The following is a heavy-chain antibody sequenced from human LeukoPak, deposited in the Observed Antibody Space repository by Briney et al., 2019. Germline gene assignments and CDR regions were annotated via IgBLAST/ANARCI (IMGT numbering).Heavy chain of an antibody. CDR3: ASLLGYCSSTSCDDACDI. CDR2: IYYSGST. Sequence: SETLSLTCTVSGGSISSYYWSWIRQPPGKGLEWIGYIYYSGSTNYNPSLKSRVTISVDTSKNQFSLKLSSVTAADTAVYYCASLLGYCSSTSCDDACDIWGQGTMVTVSS. D-gene: IGHD2-2*01. CDR1: GGSISSYY. V-gene: IGHV4-59*01. J-gene: IGHJ3*02.